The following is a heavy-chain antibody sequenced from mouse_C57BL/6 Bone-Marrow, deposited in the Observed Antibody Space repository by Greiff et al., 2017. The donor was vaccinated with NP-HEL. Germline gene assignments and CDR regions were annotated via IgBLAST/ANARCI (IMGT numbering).Heavy chain of an antibody. CDR2: ISNLAYSI. Sequence: EVKLMESGGGLVQPGGSLKLSCAASGFTFSDYGMAWVRQAPRKGPEWVAFISNLAYSIYYADTVTGRFTISRENAKNTLYLEMSSLRSEDTAMYYCARHFYYGNYDWYFDVWGTGTTVTVSS. CDR1: GFTFSDYG. V-gene: IGHV5-15*01. D-gene: IGHD2-1*01. J-gene: IGHJ1*03. CDR3: ARHFYYGNYDWYFDV.